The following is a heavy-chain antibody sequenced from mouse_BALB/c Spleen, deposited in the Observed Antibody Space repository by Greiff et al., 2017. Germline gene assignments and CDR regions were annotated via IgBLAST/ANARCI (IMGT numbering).Heavy chain of an antibody. D-gene: IGHD2-4*01. CDR2: IDPENGDT. CDR3: FYYDFAY. J-gene: IGHJ3*01. V-gene: IGHV14-4*02. CDR1: GFNIKDYY. Sequence: VQLKQSGAELVRSGASVKLSCTASGFNIKDYYMHWVKQRPEQGLEWIGWIDPENGDTEYAPKFQGKATMTADTSSNTAYLQLSSLTSEDTAVYYCFYYDFAYWGQGTLVTVSA.